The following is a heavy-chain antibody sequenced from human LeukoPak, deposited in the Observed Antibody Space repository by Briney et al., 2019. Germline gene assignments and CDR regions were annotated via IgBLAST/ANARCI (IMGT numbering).Heavy chain of an antibody. CDR3: AIPLSTVTTHFGY. V-gene: IGHV3-21*01. CDR1: GFTFSSYS. J-gene: IGHJ4*02. CDR2: ISSTSSYI. Sequence: PGGSLRLSCAASGFTFSSYSINWVRQAPGKGLEWVSSISSTSSYIDYADSVKGRFTISRDNAKNSPYLRMNRLRAEDTAVYYCAIPLSTVTTHFGYWGQGTLVTVSS. D-gene: IGHD4-17*01.